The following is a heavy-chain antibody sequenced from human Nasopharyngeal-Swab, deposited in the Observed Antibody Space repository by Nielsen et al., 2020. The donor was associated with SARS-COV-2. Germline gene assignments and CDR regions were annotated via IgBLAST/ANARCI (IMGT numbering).Heavy chain of an antibody. CDR1: GFSLSTSGMC. Sequence: SGPTLVKPTQTLTLTCTFSGFSLSTSGMCVSWIRQPPGKALEWLALIYWDDDKRYSPSLKSRLTITKDTSKNQVVLTMTNMDPVDTATYYCAHNGDDILTGYQMDVWGQGTTVTVSS. J-gene: IGHJ6*02. D-gene: IGHD3-9*01. CDR3: AHNGDDILTGYQMDV. V-gene: IGHV2-5*08. CDR2: IYWDDDK.